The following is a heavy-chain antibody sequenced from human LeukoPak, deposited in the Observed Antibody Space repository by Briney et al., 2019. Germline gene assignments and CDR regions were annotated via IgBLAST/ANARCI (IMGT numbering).Heavy chain of an antibody. CDR3: AGFFYDNSHDAFDL. CDR1: GGTFTSQA. D-gene: IGHD3-22*01. Sequence: GASVKVSCKASGGTFTSQAITWVRQAPGQGLEWMAGVIPIYGSASYAQKFQGRVTITSDESTRTVYMELSSPRSEDTAVYYCAGFFYDNSHDAFDLWGQGTMVTVSS. J-gene: IGHJ3*01. V-gene: IGHV1-69*01. CDR2: VIPIYGSA.